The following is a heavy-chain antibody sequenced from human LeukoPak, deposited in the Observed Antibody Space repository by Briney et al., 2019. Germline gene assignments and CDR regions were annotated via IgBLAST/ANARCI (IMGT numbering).Heavy chain of an antibody. CDR1: GYTFTSYG. J-gene: IGHJ4*02. V-gene: IGHV1-46*01. CDR3: ARDGYSYGNFDY. D-gene: IGHD5-18*01. CDR2: INPSGGST. Sequence: ASVKVSCKASGYTFTSYGISWVRQAPGQGLEWMGIINPSGGSTSYAQKFQGRVTMTRDTSTSTVYMELSSLRSEDTAVYYCARDGYSYGNFDYWGQGTLVTVSS.